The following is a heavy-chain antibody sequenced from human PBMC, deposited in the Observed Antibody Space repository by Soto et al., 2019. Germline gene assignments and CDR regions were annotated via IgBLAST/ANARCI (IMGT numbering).Heavy chain of an antibody. J-gene: IGHJ4*02. V-gene: IGHV3-23*01. CDR1: GFTFNSYA. D-gene: IGHD3-10*01. CDR2: ISGSGGTT. Sequence: EVQLLESGGGLVQPGGSLRLSCGGSGFTFNSYAMTWVRQAPGKGLEWVSAISGSGGTTYYANSVKGRFTISRDQSKDTLYMQMHSLSAEDTVIYYCAKDRHYGSVIYSDSYLDYWGQGTLVTVSS. CDR3: AKDRHYGSVIYSDSYLDY.